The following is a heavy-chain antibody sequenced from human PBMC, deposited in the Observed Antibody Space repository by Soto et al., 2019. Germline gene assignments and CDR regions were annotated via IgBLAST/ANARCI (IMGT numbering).Heavy chain of an antibody. V-gene: IGHV3-64*01. Sequence: GGSLRLSCAASGFTFSSYAMHWVRQAPGKGLEYVSAISSNGGSTYYANSVKGRFTISRDNSKNTLYLQMGSLRAEDMAVYYCARETAYCSGGRCWGVRAFDIWGQGTMVTVSS. CDR1: GFTFSSYA. CDR2: ISSNGGST. CDR3: ARETAYCSGGRCWGVRAFDI. D-gene: IGHD2-15*01. J-gene: IGHJ3*02.